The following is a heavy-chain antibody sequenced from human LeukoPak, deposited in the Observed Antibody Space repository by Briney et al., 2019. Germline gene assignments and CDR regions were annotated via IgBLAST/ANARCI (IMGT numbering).Heavy chain of an antibody. V-gene: IGHV3-15*01. Sequence: GGSLRLSCAASGFTFSNAWMSWVRQAPGKGLEWVGRIKSKTDGGKTDYAAPVKGRFTISRDDSKNTLYLQMNSLKTEDTAVYYCTTDLLITIFGVVKNYWGQGTLVTVSS. J-gene: IGHJ4*02. CDR1: GFTFSNAW. D-gene: IGHD3-3*01. CDR3: TTDLLITIFGVVKNY. CDR2: IKSKTDGGKT.